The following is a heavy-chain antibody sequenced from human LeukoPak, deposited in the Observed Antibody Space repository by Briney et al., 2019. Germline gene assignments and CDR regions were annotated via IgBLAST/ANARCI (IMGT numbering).Heavy chain of an antibody. Sequence: PSETLSLTCTVSGASISSSTCYWDWIRQPPGKGLEWMGSIFYSGSTNYKSSLWSRITISIDTSKNQFSLKLNSMTAADTAVYYCARTCGRGTIDPGTSGFVDYWGQGTLVTVSS. CDR3: ARTCGRGTIDPGTSGFVDY. CDR1: GASISSSTCY. D-gene: IGHD3-22*01. CDR2: IFYSGST. J-gene: IGHJ4*02. V-gene: IGHV4-39*01.